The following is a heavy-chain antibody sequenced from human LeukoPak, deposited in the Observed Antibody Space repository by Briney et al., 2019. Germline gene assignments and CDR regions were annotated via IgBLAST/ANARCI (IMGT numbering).Heavy chain of an antibody. D-gene: IGHD2-15*01. CDR3: ARVHNEGIIGGSFPIDYYYYMDV. CDR2: IIPIFGTA. J-gene: IGHJ6*03. CDR1: GGTFSSYA. Sequence: SVKVSCKASGGTFSSYAISWVRQAPGQGLEWMGGIIPIFGTANYAQKFQGRVTITADKSTSTAYMELSSLRSEDTAVYYCARVHNEGIIGGSFPIDYYYYMDVWGKGTTVTISS. V-gene: IGHV1-69*06.